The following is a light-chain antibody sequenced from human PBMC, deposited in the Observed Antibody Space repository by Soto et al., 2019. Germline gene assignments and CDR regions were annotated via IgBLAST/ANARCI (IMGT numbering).Light chain of an antibody. V-gene: IGKV3-11*01. CDR1: QSVSTY. CDR3: QQRSNWPWT. CDR2: DAS. Sequence: EIVLTQSPATLSLSPGERATLSCRASQSVSTYLAWYHQKPGRAPRLLLYDASNRATGIPPGFSGGGSGTDFTLSISSLEPEDFAVYYCQQRSNWPWTFGQGTKVEIK. J-gene: IGKJ1*01.